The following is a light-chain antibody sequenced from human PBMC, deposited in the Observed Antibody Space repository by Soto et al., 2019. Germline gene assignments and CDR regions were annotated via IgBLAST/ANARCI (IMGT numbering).Light chain of an antibody. Sequence: QSALTQPASVSGSPGQSITISCTGTSSDVGNYNLVSWYQHHPGKAPKLMIYEGTKRPSGVSDRFSGSKSGNTASLTISGLQAEDEADYYCCSYAGSNTYVFGTGTNATVL. CDR3: CSYAGSNTYV. CDR1: SSDVGNYNL. CDR2: EGT. J-gene: IGLJ1*01. V-gene: IGLV2-23*01.